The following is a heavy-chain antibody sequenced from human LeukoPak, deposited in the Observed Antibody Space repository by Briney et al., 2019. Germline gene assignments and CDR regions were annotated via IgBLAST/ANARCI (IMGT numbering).Heavy chain of an antibody. D-gene: IGHD2-2*01. Sequence: ASVKVSCKASGYILTNYYIQWVRQAPGQGLEWMGMISPNSGGTTYAQRFHGRFTVTRDTSTSTAYMELSSLRSEDTAVYYCARSAGIGYCSSTSCYGLYFQHWGQGTLVTVSS. CDR2: ISPNSGGT. V-gene: IGHV1-46*01. J-gene: IGHJ1*01. CDR3: ARSAGIGYCSSTSCYGLYFQH. CDR1: GYILTNYY.